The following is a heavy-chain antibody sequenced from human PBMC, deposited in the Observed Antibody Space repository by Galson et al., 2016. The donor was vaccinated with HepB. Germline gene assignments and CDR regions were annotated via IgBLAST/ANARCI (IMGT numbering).Heavy chain of an antibody. CDR2: ISFDGGNK. J-gene: IGHJ5*02. CDR1: GCSFTTNW. Sequence: SGAEVKKPGESLRISCKLSGCSFTTNWISWVRQAPGKGLEWVAVISFDGGNKYYEDSVKGRFTISRDNSKDTMNLQMNSLRAEDTAVYYCAKDRGVYDFWSGPESWGQGTLVTVSS. V-gene: IGHV3-30*18. D-gene: IGHD3-3*01. CDR3: AKDRGVYDFWSGPES.